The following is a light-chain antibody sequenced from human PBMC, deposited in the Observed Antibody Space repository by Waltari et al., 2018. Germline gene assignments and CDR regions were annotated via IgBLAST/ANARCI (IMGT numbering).Light chain of an antibody. CDR3: SSYGSINTWL. J-gene: IGLJ3*02. CDR2: EVT. V-gene: IGLV2-23*02. CDR1: SSDVGSYNI. Sequence: QSALTQAASVSGSPGQSITISCTGTSSDVGSYNIVSWYQQPPGKAPKPIISEVTKRPSGVSNRFSGSKSGNTASLTISGLQAEDEADYFCSSYGSINTWLFGGGTKLTVL.